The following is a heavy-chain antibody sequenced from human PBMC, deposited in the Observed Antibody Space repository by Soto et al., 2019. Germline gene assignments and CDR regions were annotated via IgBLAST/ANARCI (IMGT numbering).Heavy chain of an antibody. CDR1: GFTLSSSW. Sequence: LRLSCVASGFTLSSSWMSWVRQAPGKGLEWVANMKHDETEKYYVDSVKGRFTISRDNAKNSLYLQMNSLRAEDTAVYFCARGYLWGQGSLVTVSS. J-gene: IGHJ5*02. CDR3: ARGYL. V-gene: IGHV3-7*01. CDR2: MKHDETEK.